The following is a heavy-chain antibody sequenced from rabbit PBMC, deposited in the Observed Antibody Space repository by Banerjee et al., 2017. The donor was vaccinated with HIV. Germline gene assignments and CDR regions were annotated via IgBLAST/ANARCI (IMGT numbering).Heavy chain of an antibody. CDR2: IYAGSSGAT. CDR1: GFSFSSGYC. Sequence: QSLEESGGDLVKPGASLTLTCTASGFSFSSGYCMCWVRQAPGKGLEWIACIYAGSSGATYYASWAKGRFTISKTSSTTVTLQMTSLTAADTATYFCARDAGTTYYSGYFNLWGPGTLVTVS. J-gene: IGHJ4*01. V-gene: IGHV1S40*01. CDR3: ARDAGTTYYSGYFNL. D-gene: IGHD8-1*01.